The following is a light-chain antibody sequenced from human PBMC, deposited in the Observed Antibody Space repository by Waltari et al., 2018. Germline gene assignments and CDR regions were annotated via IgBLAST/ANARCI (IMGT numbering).Light chain of an antibody. CDR3: RSYTTSSAPGV. Sequence: QSALTQPASVSGSPGQSITISCSGTDRDVGAYDFVSWYQQHPGKAPHLIIYEVSNRPSWDSNRFLAPQSGNTASLTILWRQAEDGADYYCRSYTTSSAPGVFGTGTKVTVL. V-gene: IGLV2-14*01. CDR1: DRDVGAYDF. CDR2: EVS. J-gene: IGLJ1*01.